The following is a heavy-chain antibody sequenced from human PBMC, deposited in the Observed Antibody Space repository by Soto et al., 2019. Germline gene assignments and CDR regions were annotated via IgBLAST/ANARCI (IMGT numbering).Heavy chain of an antibody. D-gene: IGHD5-18*01. J-gene: IGHJ6*02. CDR3: ARDHERIQLWERYYGMDV. CDR2: ISSSSSYI. V-gene: IGHV3-21*01. Sequence: NPGGSLRLSCAASGFTFSSYSMNWVRQAPGKGLEWVSSISSSSSYIYYADSVKGRFTISRDNAKNSLYLQMNSLRAEDTAVYYCARDHERIQLWERYYGMDVWGQGTTVTVSS. CDR1: GFTFSSYS.